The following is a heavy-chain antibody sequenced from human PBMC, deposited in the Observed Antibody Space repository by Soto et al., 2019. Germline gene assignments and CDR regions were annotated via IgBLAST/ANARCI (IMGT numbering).Heavy chain of an antibody. CDR2: IYTSGST. D-gene: IGHD6-6*01. Sequence: QVQLQESGPGLVKPSETLSLTCTVSGGSISSYYWSWIRQPAGKGLEGIGRIYTSGSTNYNPSLKSRVTMSVDTSKNQFSLKLSSVTAADTAVYYCARVRIAARTGAYGMDVWCQGTTVTVSS. V-gene: IGHV4-4*07. CDR3: ARVRIAARTGAYGMDV. CDR1: GGSISSYY. J-gene: IGHJ6*02.